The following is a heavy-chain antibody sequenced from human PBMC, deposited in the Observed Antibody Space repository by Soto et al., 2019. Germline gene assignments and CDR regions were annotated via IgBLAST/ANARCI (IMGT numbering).Heavy chain of an antibody. CDR2: ISWNSGSI. CDR3: AKDIARIAAAVGAY. V-gene: IGHV3-9*01. CDR1: GFTFDDYA. D-gene: IGHD6-13*01. Sequence: EVQLVESGGGLVQPGRSLRLSCAASGFTFDDYAMHWVRQAPGKGLEWVSGISWNSGSIGYADSVKGRFTISRDNAKNSRYLQMNSLRAEDTALYYCAKDIARIAAAVGAYWGQGTLVTVSS. J-gene: IGHJ4*02.